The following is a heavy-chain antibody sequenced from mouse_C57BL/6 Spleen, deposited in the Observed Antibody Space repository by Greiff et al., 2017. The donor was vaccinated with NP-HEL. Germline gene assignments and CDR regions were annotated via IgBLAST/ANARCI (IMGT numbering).Heavy chain of an antibody. Sequence: EVQGVESGGGLVKPGGSLKLSCAASGFTFSSYAMSWVRQTPEKRLEWVATISDGGSYTYYPDNVKGRFTISRDNAKNNLYLQMSHLKSEDTAMYYCARDVIGYGYDDYWGQGTTLTVSS. V-gene: IGHV5-4*01. CDR1: GFTFSSYA. D-gene: IGHD2-2*01. CDR2: ISDGGSYT. J-gene: IGHJ2*01. CDR3: ARDVIGYGYDDY.